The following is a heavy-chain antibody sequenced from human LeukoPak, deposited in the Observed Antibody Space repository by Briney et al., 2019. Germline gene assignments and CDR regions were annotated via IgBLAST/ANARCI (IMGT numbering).Heavy chain of an antibody. CDR2: INSDGSWT. V-gene: IGHV3-74*01. CDR1: GNYW. Sequence: GGSLRLSCAASGNYWMHWVRQAPGKGLVWVSHINSDGSWTSYADSVKGRFTISRDNSKNTLYLQMNSLRVEDTAVYYCARVNSNNFDYWGQGTLVTVSS. CDR3: ARVNSNNFDY. J-gene: IGHJ4*02. D-gene: IGHD1/OR15-1a*01.